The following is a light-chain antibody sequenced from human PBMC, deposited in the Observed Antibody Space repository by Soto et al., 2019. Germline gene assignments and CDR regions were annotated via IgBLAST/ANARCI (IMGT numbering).Light chain of an antibody. CDR2: GAY. CDR3: RQYGASPPT. CDR1: QSGTSNY. V-gene: IGKV3-20*01. Sequence: SAGVGATLSCRASQSGTSNYVAWYQQKPGQAHRLLIYGAYSRATGIQDRFSGSGSGTDFTLTIRRLEPGDFAVYFCRQYGASPPTVGQGTRLENK. J-gene: IGKJ5*01.